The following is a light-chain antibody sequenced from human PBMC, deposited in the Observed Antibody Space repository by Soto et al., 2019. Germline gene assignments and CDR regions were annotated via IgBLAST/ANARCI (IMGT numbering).Light chain of an antibody. CDR1: QSVGSN. CDR2: GAS. CDR3: QQYVTSSPRT. Sequence: EIVMAQSPATLSVSPGERATLSCRASQSVGSNLAWYQQKPGQAPRLLIYGASTRVTGIPARFSGSGSGTEFTLTITRLEPEDFAVYYCQQYVTSSPRTFGQGTKVEIK. V-gene: IGKV3-15*01. J-gene: IGKJ1*01.